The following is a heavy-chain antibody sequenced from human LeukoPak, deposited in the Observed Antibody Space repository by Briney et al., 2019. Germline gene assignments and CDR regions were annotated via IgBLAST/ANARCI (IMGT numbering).Heavy chain of an antibody. J-gene: IGHJ5*02. Sequence: GGSLRLACAASGFIFNFYAMSWVRQAPGKGLEWVSAINGGGGSTYYADSVKGRFTISRDDSKNAVSLQMTSLRSEDTAMYYCARRHLRGNTLRGGHHPDPWGLGTLVAVSS. D-gene: IGHD1-14*01. CDR2: INGGGGST. CDR3: ARRHLRGNTLRGGHHPDP. CDR1: GFIFNFYA. V-gene: IGHV3-23*01.